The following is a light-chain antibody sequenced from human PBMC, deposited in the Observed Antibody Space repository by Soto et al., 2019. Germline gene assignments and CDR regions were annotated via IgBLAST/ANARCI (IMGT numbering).Light chain of an antibody. J-gene: IGLJ3*02. V-gene: IGLV1-40*01. CDR3: RPYDYIWPVWV. CDR1: SSNLGAGYD. CDR2: GNR. Sequence: QSVLTQPPSVSGAPGQRVTLSCTGNSSNLGAGYDVHWYQQLPGAAPKLVIFGNRNRPSGVPERFSGPKSGTSASLAITGFRAGVGVDFSARPYDYIWPVWVSGGGP.